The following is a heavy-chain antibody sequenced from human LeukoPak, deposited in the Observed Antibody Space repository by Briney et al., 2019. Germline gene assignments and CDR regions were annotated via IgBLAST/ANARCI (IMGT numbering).Heavy chain of an antibody. J-gene: IGHJ4*02. CDR2: IKTYNGDT. CDR3: AKSHDCSSTSCPYYFDY. Sequence: GASVKVSCRASGYTFTTYGINWVRQAPGQGLEWMGWIKTYNGDTNTAQKFQDRIIMTTDKSTGTAYMELRSLRSDDTAVYYCAKSHDCSSTSCPYYFDYWGQGTLVTVSS. CDR1: GYTFTTYG. V-gene: IGHV1-18*01. D-gene: IGHD2-2*01.